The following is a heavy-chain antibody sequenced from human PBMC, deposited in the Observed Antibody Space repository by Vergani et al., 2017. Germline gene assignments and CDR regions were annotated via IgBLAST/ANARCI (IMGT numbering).Heavy chain of an antibody. D-gene: IGHD3-16*02. CDR1: GYTFTSYA. J-gene: IGHJ4*02. Sequence: QVQLVQSGAEVKKPGASVKVSCKASGYTFTSYAMHWVRQAPGQRLEWLGWINAGNGNTKYSQKFQGRVTITRDTSASTAYMELSSLRSEDTAVYYCAREGFYDYVWGNYRLRGGYYFDYWGQGTLVTVSS. CDR2: INAGNGNT. V-gene: IGHV1-3*01. CDR3: AREGFYDYVWGNYRLRGGYYFDY.